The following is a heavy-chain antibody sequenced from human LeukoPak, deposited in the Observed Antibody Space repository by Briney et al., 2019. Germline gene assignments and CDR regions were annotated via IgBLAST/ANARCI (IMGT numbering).Heavy chain of an antibody. CDR1: GGTFSSYA. CDR2: IIPILGIA. V-gene: IGHV1-69*04. Sequence: SVKVSCKASGGTFSSYAISWVRQAPGQGLEWMGRIIPILGIANYAQKFQGRVTITADKSTSTAYMELSSLRSEDTAVYYCARHCRSSTSCLDYWGQGTLVTVSS. D-gene: IGHD2-2*01. J-gene: IGHJ4*02. CDR3: ARHCRSSTSCLDY.